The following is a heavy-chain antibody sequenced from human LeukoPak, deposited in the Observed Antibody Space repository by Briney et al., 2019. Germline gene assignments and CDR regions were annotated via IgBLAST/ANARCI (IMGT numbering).Heavy chain of an antibody. CDR3: ARDPHGNYYFDY. J-gene: IGHJ4*02. Sequence: GGSLRLSCAASGFSLSSYSMNWVRQAPGKGLEWVSSISSSSSYIYYADSVKGRFTISRDNAKNSLYLQMNSLRAEDTAVYYCARDPHGNYYFDYWGQGTLVTVSS. CDR1: GFSLSSYS. V-gene: IGHV3-21*01. CDR2: ISSSSSYI.